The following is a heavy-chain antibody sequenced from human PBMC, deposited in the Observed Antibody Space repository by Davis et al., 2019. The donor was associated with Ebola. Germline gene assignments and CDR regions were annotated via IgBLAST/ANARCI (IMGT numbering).Heavy chain of an antibody. Sequence: PGGSLRLSCAASGFTFSSYWMHWVRQAPGKGLVWVSRINSDGSTIDYADSVKGRFTVPRDNAKNTLYLQMNSLRAEDTAVYYCARGYYDSSGYPLVYWGQGTLVTVSS. CDR2: INSDGSTI. CDR3: ARGYYDSSGYPLVY. J-gene: IGHJ4*02. D-gene: IGHD3-22*01. V-gene: IGHV3-74*01. CDR1: GFTFSSYW.